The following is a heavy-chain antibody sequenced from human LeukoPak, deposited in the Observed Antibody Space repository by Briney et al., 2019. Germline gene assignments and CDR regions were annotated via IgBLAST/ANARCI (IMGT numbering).Heavy chain of an antibody. CDR2: MNPNSGNT. V-gene: IGHV1-8*01. J-gene: IGHJ3*02. Sequence: ASVKVSCKASGYTFTSYDINWVRQAPGQGLEWVGWMNPNSGNTGYAQKFQGRVTMTRNTSISTAYMELSSLRSEDTAVYYCARGPRPRVSAYSIWGQGTMVTVSS. D-gene: IGHD1-26*01. CDR1: GYTFTSYD. CDR3: ARGPRPRVSAYSI.